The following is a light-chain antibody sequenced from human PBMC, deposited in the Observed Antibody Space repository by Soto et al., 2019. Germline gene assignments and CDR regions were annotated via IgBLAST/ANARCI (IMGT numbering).Light chain of an antibody. J-gene: IGLJ1*01. CDR2: GVT. V-gene: IGLV2-8*01. CDR3: SSYAGRSMYV. Sequence: QSVLTQPPSASGSPGQSVTFSCTGTSSDVGTYDYVSWYQQYPGKAPKLLIYGVTRRPSGVPDRFSGSKSGNTAALTVSGLQAEDEAYYYCSSYAGRSMYVFGTGTKVTLL. CDR1: SSDVGTYDY.